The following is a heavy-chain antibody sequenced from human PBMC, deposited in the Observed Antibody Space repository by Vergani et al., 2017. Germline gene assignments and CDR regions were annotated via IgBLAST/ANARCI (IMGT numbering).Heavy chain of an antibody. V-gene: IGHV1-46*03. D-gene: IGHD2-2*01. CDR3: ARGYCSSTSCYYYYGMDV. Sequence: QVQLVQSGAEVKKPGASVKVSCKASGYTFTSYDINWVRQATGQGLEWMGIINPSGGSTSYAQKFQGRVTMTRDTSTSTVYMELSSLRSEDTAVYYCARGYCSSTSCYYYYGMDVWGQGTTVTVSS. CDR2: INPSGGST. CDR1: GYTFTSYD. J-gene: IGHJ6*02.